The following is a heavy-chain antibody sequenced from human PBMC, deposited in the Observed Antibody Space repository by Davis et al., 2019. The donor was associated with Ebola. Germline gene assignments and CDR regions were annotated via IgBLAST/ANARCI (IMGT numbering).Heavy chain of an antibody. CDR3: AKDPYGSGEGWFDP. CDR2: IHYGGSDK. J-gene: IGHJ5*02. CDR1: GFKFSSYD. V-gene: IGHV3-30*02. D-gene: IGHD3-10*01. Sequence: GESLKISCAASGFKFSSYDMYWVRQAPGKGLEWVAFIHYGGSDKYYADSVKGRFTISRDNPKNTLYLQMHSLRVDDTAIYYCAKDPYGSGEGWFDPWGQGTLVTVSS.